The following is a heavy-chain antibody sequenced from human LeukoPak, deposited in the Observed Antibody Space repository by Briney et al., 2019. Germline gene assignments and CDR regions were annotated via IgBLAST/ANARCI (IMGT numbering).Heavy chain of an antibody. CDR1: GFTFSSYA. V-gene: IGHV3-23*01. J-gene: IGHJ4*02. CDR3: AKGRRAAMIAAAGTLFDY. Sequence: GGSLRLSRAASGFTFSSYAMSWVRQAPGKGLEWVSAIIGSGGSTYYADSVKGRFTISRDNSKNTLYLQMNSLRAEDTAVYYCAKGRRAAMIAAAGTLFDYWGQGTLVTVSS. D-gene: IGHD6-13*01. CDR2: IIGSGGST.